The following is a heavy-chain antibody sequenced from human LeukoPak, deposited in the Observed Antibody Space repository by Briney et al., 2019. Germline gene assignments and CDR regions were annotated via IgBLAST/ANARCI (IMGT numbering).Heavy chain of an antibody. CDR2: ISAYNGNT. J-gene: IGHJ4*02. CDR1: GYTFTSYG. CDR3: ARVSTGYDVGYFDY. D-gene: IGHD5-12*01. Sequence: GASVKVSCKASGYTFTSYGISWVRQAPGQGLEWMGWISAYNGNTNYAQKLQGRVTMTTDTSTSTAYMELRSLRSDDTAVYYCARVSTGYDVGYFDYWGQGTLVTVSS. V-gene: IGHV1-18*01.